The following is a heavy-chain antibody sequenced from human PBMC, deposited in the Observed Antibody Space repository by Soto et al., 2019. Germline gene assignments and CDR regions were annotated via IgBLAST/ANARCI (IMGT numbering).Heavy chain of an antibody. D-gene: IGHD1-7*01. CDR2: ISSSSSYI. V-gene: IGHV3-21*01. CDR1: GFTFSSYS. J-gene: IGHJ3*02. Sequence: GGSLRFSCAASGFTFSSYSMNWVRQAPGKGLEWVSSISSSSSYIYYADSVKGRFTISRDNAKNSLYLQMNSLRAEDTAVYYCARDFVWNYEEEFAFDIWGQGTMVTVSS. CDR3: ARDFVWNYEEEFAFDI.